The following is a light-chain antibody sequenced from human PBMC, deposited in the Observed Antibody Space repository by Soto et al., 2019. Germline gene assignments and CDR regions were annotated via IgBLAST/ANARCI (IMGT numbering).Light chain of an antibody. V-gene: IGKV3-11*01. Sequence: EIVLTQSPATLSWSPGERATLSCRASQNVRNYFAWYQQKPGQAPRLLIYDTSNRANGIPARFSGSGSWTDLPLTISGLEPEDFAVYYCQHHVNGPTFGPGTKVDIK. CDR2: DTS. CDR1: QNVRNY. J-gene: IGKJ3*01. CDR3: QHHVNGPT.